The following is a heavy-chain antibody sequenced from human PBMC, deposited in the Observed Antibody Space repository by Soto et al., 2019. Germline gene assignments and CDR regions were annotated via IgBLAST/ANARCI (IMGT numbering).Heavy chain of an antibody. V-gene: IGHV4-31*03. Sequence: QVQLQESGPGLVKPSQTLSLTCTVSGGSISSGGYYWSWIRQHPGKGLEWIGYIYYSGSTYYNPSRKRRVTISVDTSKNQFSLKLSSVTAADTAVYYCARREYNWNDGVWWFDPWGQGTLVTVSS. CDR2: IYYSGST. CDR3: ARREYNWNDGVWWFDP. D-gene: IGHD1-20*01. J-gene: IGHJ5*02. CDR1: GGSISSGGYY.